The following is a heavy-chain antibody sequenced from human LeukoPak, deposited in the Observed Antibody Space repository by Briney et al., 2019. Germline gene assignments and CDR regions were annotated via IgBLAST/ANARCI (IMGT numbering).Heavy chain of an antibody. D-gene: IGHD6-13*01. CDR2: IYYSGST. V-gene: IGHV4-59*11. J-gene: IGHJ6*03. Sequence: PSETLSLTCTVSGGSISSHYWSWIRQPPGKGLEWIGYIYYSGSTNYNPSLKSQVTISVDTSKNQFSLKLSSVTAADTAVYYCARDGIAAAGYYYYYYMDVWGKGTTVTVSS. CDR3: ARDGIAAAGYYYYYYMDV. CDR1: GGSISSHY.